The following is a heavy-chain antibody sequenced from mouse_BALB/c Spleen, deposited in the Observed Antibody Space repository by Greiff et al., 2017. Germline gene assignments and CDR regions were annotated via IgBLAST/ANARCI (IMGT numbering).Heavy chain of an antibody. CDR1: GFTFSSYT. V-gene: IGHV5-12-2*01. J-gene: IGHJ3*01. CDR3: ARHAYGNSSFAY. CDR2: ISNGGGST. Sequence: EVQVVESGGGLVQPGGSLKLSCAASGFTFSSYTMSWVRQTPEKRLEWVAYISNGGGSTYYPDTVKGRFTISRDNAKNTLYLQMSSLKSEDTAMYYCARHAYGNSSFAYWGQGTLVTVSA. D-gene: IGHD1-1*01.